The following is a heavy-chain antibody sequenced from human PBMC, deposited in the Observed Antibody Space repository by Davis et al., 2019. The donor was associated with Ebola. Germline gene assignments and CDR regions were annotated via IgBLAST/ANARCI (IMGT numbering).Heavy chain of an antibody. D-gene: IGHD2-8*02. V-gene: IGHV5-51*01. CDR1: GNSFASHW. J-gene: IGHJ3*02. Sequence: GESLKISCKDSGNSFASHWIGWVRQMSGKGLEWMGIIYTGDSDTRYSPSSRGQVTISADKSIKTAFLQWSSLKASDTAMYYCASLRRTITGMDDAFDIWGQGTMVTVSS. CDR2: IYTGDSDT. CDR3: ASLRRTITGMDDAFDI.